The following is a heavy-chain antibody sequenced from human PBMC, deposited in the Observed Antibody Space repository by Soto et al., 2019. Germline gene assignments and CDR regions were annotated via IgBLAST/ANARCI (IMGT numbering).Heavy chain of an antibody. D-gene: IGHD5-18*01. CDR3: AGENMRIDLWESDYYGMAV. V-gene: IGHV3-33*01. Sequence: QVQLVESGGGVVQPGRSLRLSCAASGFTFSSYGMHWVRQAPGKGLEWVAVIWYDGSNKYYADSVKGRFTISRDNSKNTLYRHMDSLRAEDTAVYYCAGENMRIDLWESDYYGMAVWGQGSMVTVSS. CDR2: IWYDGSNK. J-gene: IGHJ6*02. CDR1: GFTFSSYG.